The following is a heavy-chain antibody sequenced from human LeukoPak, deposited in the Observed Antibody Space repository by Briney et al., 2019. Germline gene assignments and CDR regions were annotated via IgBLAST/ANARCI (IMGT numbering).Heavy chain of an antibody. CDR3: AKDPYYYDTSGYNGDY. CDR1: GFTFSNYA. V-gene: IGHV3-23*01. CDR2: ISGSGGST. J-gene: IGHJ4*02. D-gene: IGHD3-22*01. Sequence: PGGSLRLSCAASGFTFSNYAMSWVRQAPGKGVEWVSSISGSGGSTYYADSVKGRFTISRDNSKNTLFLQMNSLRAEDTAVYYCAKDPYYYDTSGYNGDYWGQGTLVTVSS.